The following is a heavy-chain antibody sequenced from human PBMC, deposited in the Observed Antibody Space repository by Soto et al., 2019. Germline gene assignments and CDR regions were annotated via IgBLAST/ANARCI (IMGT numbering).Heavy chain of an antibody. D-gene: IGHD3-22*01. Sequence: TSETLSLTCTISGDSFSNHYWTWIRQSPWKGLEWIGYVFHSGITDYNPSVKSRVTISIDKSRNLFSLNLTSVTAADTAVYYCARDRYFYDSRGYYRTLDSWGQGTLVTVSS. J-gene: IGHJ5*01. CDR3: ARDRYFYDSRGYYRTLDS. V-gene: IGHV4-59*11. CDR1: GDSFSNHY. CDR2: VFHSGIT.